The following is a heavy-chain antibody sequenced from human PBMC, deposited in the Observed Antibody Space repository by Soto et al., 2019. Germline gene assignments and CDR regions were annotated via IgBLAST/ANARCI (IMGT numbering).Heavy chain of an antibody. CDR1: GFTFSSYA. V-gene: IGHV3-23*01. CDR3: TTVSVEDFWSGYFFDY. J-gene: IGHJ4*02. CDR2: ISGSGGST. Sequence: GGSLRLSCAASGFTFSSYAMSWVRQAPGKGLEWVSAISGSGGSTYYADSVKGRFTISRDNSKNTLYLQMNSLRADDTALYYCTTVSVEDFWSGYFFDYWGQGTLVTVSS. D-gene: IGHD3-3*01.